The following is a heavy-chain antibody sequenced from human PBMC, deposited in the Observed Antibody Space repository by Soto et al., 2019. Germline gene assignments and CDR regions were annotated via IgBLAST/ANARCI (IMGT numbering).Heavy chain of an antibody. CDR1: GYSFTTYG. V-gene: IGHV1-18*01. CDR2: ISGYNGNT. Sequence: QVQLVQSRGEVKKPGASVKVSCKTSGYSFTTYGISWVRQAPGQGLEWMGWISGYNGNTNYAQKLQGRVTMTKDTATSTAYMALRSLRSDDTAVYYCAREGPAPYYYSGMDVWGQGSTVTVSS. J-gene: IGHJ6*02. CDR3: AREGPAPYYYSGMDV.